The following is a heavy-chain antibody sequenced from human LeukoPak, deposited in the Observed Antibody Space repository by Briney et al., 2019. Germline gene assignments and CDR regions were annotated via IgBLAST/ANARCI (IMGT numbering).Heavy chain of an antibody. V-gene: IGHV3-15*01. J-gene: IGHJ6*02. CDR3: ARADPWNGMDV. CDR2: IKSKTDGGTT. Sequence: GGSLRLSCAASGFTFSNAWMSWVRQAPGKGLEWVGRIKSKTDGGTTDYAAPVKGRFTISRDDSKNTLYLQMNSLRAEDTAVYYCARADPWNGMDVWGQGTTVTVSS. CDR1: GFTFSNAW.